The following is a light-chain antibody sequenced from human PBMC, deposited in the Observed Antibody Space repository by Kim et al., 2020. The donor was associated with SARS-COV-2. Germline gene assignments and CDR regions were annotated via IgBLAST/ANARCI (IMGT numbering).Light chain of an antibody. V-gene: IGKV1-8*01. Sequence: AIRITQSPSSLSASTGDRVTITCRASQGISSYLAWYQQKPGKAPKLLIYAASTLQSGVPSRFSGSGSGTDFTLTISCLQSEDFATYYCQQYYSYQLPFGGWTKVDIK. J-gene: IGKJ4*01. CDR3: QQYYSYQLP. CDR1: QGISSY. CDR2: AAS.